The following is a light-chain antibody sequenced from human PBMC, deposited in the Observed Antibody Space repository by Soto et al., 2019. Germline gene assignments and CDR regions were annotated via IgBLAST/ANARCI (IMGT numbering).Light chain of an antibody. Sequence: AIQLTQSPSSLSASVGDRVTISCRASADISDSLAWYQQKPGQVPKLLIYDASSFEDGVPSTFSGSGSGTDFTLTISSLQAEDFATYYCQQFHSFPLTFGGGTRVDIK. V-gene: IGKV1-13*02. CDR2: DAS. J-gene: IGKJ4*01. CDR1: ADISDS. CDR3: QQFHSFPLT.